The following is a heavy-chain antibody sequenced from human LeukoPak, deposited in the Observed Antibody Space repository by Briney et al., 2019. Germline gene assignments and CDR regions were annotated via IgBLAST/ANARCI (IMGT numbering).Heavy chain of an antibody. Sequence: PGGSLRLSCAASGFTFNSYDMSWVRQAPGKGLEWVSSISLNTDGTTYADSVKGRFIIFTDNAKNTVYLQMDSLRAEDTAIYYCAKALTRWAFDIWGQGTMVTVSP. J-gene: IGHJ3*02. CDR3: AKALTRWAFDI. D-gene: IGHD3-16*01. CDR1: GFTFNSYD. V-gene: IGHV3-23*01. CDR2: ISLNTDGT.